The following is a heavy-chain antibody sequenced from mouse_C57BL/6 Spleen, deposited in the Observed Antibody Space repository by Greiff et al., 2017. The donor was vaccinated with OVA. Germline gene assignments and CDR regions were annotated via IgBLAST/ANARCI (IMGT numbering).Heavy chain of an antibody. Sequence: VKLQESGAELVMPGASVKLSCKASGYTFTSYWMHWVKQRPGQGLEWIGEIDPSDSYTNYNQKFKGKSTLTVDKSSSTAYMQLSSLTSEDSAVYYCARPYYGNYWYFDVWGTGTTVTVSS. CDR1: GYTFTSYW. CDR2: IDPSDSYT. D-gene: IGHD2-10*01. V-gene: IGHV1-69*01. CDR3: ARPYYGNYWYFDV. J-gene: IGHJ1*03.